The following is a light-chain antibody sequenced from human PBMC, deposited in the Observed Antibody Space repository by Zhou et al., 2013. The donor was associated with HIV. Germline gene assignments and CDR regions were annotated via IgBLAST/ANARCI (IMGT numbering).Light chain of an antibody. V-gene: IGKV1-39*01. CDR3: QQSYSTLPIT. CDR2: AAS. CDR1: QSISSY. Sequence: DIQMTQSPSSLSASVGDRVTITCRASQSISSYLNWYQQKPGKAPKLLIYAASSLQSGVPSRFSGSGSGTDFTLTISSLQPEDFATYYCQQSYSTLPITFGQGHDW. J-gene: IGKJ5*01.